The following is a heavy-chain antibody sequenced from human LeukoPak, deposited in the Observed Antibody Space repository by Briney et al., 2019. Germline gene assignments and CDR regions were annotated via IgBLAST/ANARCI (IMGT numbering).Heavy chain of an antibody. Sequence: SETLSLTCAVYGGSFSGYYWSWIRQPPGKGLEWIGEINHSGSTNYNPSLKSRVTISVDTSKNQFSLKLSSVTAADTAVYYCARNLLNEGNHLDYWGQGTLVTCSS. D-gene: IGHD4-23*01. V-gene: IGHV4-34*01. CDR1: GGSFSGYY. CDR2: INHSGST. J-gene: IGHJ4*02. CDR3: ARNLLNEGNHLDY.